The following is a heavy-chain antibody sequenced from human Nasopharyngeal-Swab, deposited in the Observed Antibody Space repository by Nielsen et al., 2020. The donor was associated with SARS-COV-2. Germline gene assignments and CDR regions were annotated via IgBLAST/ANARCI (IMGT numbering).Heavy chain of an antibody. J-gene: IGHJ3*02. Sequence: ESLQISCTVSGGSISSYYWSWIRQPPGKGLEWIGYIYYSGSTNYNPSLKSRVTISVDTSKNQFSLKLSSVTAADTAVYYCAGINRQQNAFDIWGQGTMVTVSS. V-gene: IGHV4-59*01. CDR1: GGSISSYY. CDR2: IYYSGST. CDR3: AGINRQQNAFDI. D-gene: IGHD6-13*01.